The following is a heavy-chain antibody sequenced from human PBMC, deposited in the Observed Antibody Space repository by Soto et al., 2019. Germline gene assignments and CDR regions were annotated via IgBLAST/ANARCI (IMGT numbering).Heavy chain of an antibody. J-gene: IGHJ5*02. Sequence: PSQTLSLTCAISGDSVSSNSAAWSWIRQSPSRGLEWLGRTYYRSKWYNDYAVSVKSRITINPDTSKNQFSLQLNSVTPEDTAVYYCARADPRRITMVRGVIIVYWFDPWGQGTLVTVS. D-gene: IGHD3-10*01. V-gene: IGHV6-1*01. CDR2: TYYRSKWYN. CDR1: GDSVSSNSAA. CDR3: ARADPRRITMVRGVIIVYWFDP.